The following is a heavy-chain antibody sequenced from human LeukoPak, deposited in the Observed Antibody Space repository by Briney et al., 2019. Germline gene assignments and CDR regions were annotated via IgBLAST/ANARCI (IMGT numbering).Heavy chain of an antibody. CDR3: AREGRKYGSGSLYYFDY. V-gene: IGHV3-66*01. D-gene: IGHD3-10*01. J-gene: IGHJ4*02. Sequence: GGSLRLSCAASGFSVSSNYMNWVRQAPGKGLEGVSVIFSGGSTYYADSVKGRFTISRDNSKNTLYLQTNSLRVEDTAVYYCAREGRKYGSGSLYYFDYWGQGTLVTVSS. CDR2: IFSGGST. CDR1: GFSVSSNY.